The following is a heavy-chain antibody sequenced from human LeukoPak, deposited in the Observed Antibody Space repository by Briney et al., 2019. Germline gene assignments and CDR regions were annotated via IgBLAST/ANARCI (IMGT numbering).Heavy chain of an antibody. CDR1: GGSISSSSYY. D-gene: IGHD4-17*01. CDR2: IYYSGST. V-gene: IGHV4-39*07. Sequence: KPSETLSLTCTVSGGSISSSSYYWGWVRQPPGKGLEWIGSIYYSGSTYYNPSLKSRVTISVDTSKNQFSLKLSSVTAADTAVYYCARLYYGGLFDYWGQGTLVTVSS. J-gene: IGHJ4*02. CDR3: ARLYYGGLFDY.